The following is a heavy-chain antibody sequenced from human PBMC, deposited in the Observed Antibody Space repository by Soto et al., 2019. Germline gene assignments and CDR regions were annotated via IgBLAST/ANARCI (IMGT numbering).Heavy chain of an antibody. D-gene: IGHD3-22*01. CDR2: IFPSDTDT. CDR1: GYRFTSYW. V-gene: IGHV5-51*01. J-gene: IGHJ5*02. CDR3: ARKDKSGYFNWFDP. Sequence: ESLKISCRTSGYRFTSYWIASVRQMPGKGLEWMGIIFPSDTDTRYSPSYQGQVTITADRSTSTVFLQWASLKASDTAVYFCARKDKSGYFNWFDPWCQGTLVTVSS.